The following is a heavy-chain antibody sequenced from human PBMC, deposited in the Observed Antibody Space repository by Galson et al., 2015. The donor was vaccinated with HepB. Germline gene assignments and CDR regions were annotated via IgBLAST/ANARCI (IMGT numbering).Heavy chain of an antibody. CDR1: GYSFSSYW. CDR3: ARHADYYDTSGYYSIRHFDY. V-gene: IGHV5-51*01. J-gene: IGHJ4*02. Sequence: QSGAEVKKPGESLKISCKASGYSFSSYWIVWVRQMPGKGLEWMGIISPGDSDTRYSPSFQGQVTISADKSISTAYLHWSSLKASDTAMYYCARHADYYDTSGYYSIRHFDYWGQGTLVTVSS. D-gene: IGHD3-22*01. CDR2: ISPGDSDT.